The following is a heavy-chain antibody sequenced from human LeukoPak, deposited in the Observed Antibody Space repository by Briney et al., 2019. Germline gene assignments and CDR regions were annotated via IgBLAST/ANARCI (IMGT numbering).Heavy chain of an antibody. Sequence: GASVKVSCKASGYTFTSYWIGWVRQMPGKGLEWMGIIYPGDSDTRYSPSFQGQVTISADKSISTAYLQWSSLKASDTAMYYCARRGSSWNYWGQGTLVTVSS. CDR3: ARRGSSWNY. CDR2: IYPGDSDT. D-gene: IGHD6-13*01. V-gene: IGHV5-51*01. CDR1: GYTFTSYW. J-gene: IGHJ4*02.